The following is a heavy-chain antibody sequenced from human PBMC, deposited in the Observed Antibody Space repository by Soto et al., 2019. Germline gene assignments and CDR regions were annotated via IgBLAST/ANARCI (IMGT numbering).Heavy chain of an antibody. CDR1: GFTFSTHW. V-gene: IGHV3-7*01. CDR3: ARDKTTLFDY. J-gene: IGHJ4*02. CDR2: INQDGSEK. Sequence: EVQLVESGGGLVQPGGSLRLSCAASGFTFSTHWMSWVRQAPGKGLEWVANINQDGSEKSYVDSVKGRITISRDNAKNSLYLQMSNLRAEDTAVYYCARDKTTLFDYCGQGTLVTVSS.